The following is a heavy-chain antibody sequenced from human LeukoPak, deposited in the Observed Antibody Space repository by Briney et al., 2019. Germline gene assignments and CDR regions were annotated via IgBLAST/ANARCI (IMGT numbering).Heavy chain of an antibody. CDR1: GGSFSGHY. D-gene: IGHD6-13*01. J-gene: IGHJ4*02. CDR3: ARVGGSSWYFDY. Sequence: SETLSLTCAVSGGSFSGHYWNWIRQPPGKGLEWIGEINHGGSTNYNPSLKSRVTISVDTSKNQFSLKLSSVTAADTAVYYCARVGGSSWYFDYWGQGTLVTVSS. V-gene: IGHV4-34*01. CDR2: INHGGST.